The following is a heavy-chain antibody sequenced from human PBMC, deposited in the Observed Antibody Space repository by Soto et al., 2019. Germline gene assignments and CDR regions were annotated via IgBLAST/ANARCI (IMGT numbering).Heavy chain of an antibody. J-gene: IGHJ2*01. D-gene: IGHD1-26*01. Sequence: QVQLHQWGTELLKPSETLSLTCAVDGGSFSGFYWNWIRQTPGKGLEWIGEIDQSGGHRTGSTNYNPSLESRVIISGDTSKNQMSLKLHSVTAADTALYYCARGLKVGTTIYWYFDLWGRGTLVTVSS. CDR3: ARGLKVGTTIYWYFDL. CDR2: IDQSGGHRTGST. V-gene: IGHV4-34*01. CDR1: GGSFSGFY.